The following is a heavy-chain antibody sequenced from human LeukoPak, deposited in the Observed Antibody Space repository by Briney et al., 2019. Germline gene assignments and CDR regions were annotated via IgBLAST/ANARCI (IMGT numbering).Heavy chain of an antibody. CDR3: AYCGGDCYSGAFDI. Sequence: SETLSLTCTVSGGSISSSSYYWGWIRQPPGKGLEWIGSIYYSGSTYYNPSLKSRVTISVDTSKNQFSLKLSSVTAADTAVYYCAYCGGDCYSGAFDIWGQGTMVTVSS. J-gene: IGHJ3*02. CDR2: IYYSGST. CDR1: GGSISSSSYY. D-gene: IGHD2-21*02. V-gene: IGHV4-39*07.